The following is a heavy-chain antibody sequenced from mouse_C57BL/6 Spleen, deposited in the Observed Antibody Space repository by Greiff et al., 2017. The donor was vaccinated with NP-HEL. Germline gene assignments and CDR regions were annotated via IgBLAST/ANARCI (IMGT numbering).Heavy chain of an antibody. CDR1: GYAFSSSW. Sequence: QVQLQQSGPELVKPGASVKISCKASGYAFSSSWMNWVKQRPGKGLEWIGRIYPGDGDTNYNGKFKGKATLTADKSSSTAYMQLSSLTSEDSAVYFCARGGYYGSSWGDYWGQGTTLTVSS. CDR2: IYPGDGDT. D-gene: IGHD1-1*01. CDR3: ARGGYYGSSWGDY. J-gene: IGHJ2*01. V-gene: IGHV1-82*01.